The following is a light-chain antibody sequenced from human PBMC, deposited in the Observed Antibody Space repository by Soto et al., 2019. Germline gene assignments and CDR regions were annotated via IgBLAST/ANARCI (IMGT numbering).Light chain of an antibody. Sequence: QSALTQPASVSGSPGQSITISCTGTSSDVGGYNYVSWYQQHPGKAPKLMIYDVSNRPSGVSNRFSGSKSGNTASLTISGLQAEDDADYYCSSYTSSSTLVVFGGGTQLTVL. J-gene: IGLJ2*01. V-gene: IGLV2-14*01. CDR3: SSYTSSSTLVV. CDR1: SSDVGGYNY. CDR2: DVS.